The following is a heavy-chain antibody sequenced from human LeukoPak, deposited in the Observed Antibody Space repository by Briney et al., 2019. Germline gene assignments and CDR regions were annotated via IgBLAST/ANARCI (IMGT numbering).Heavy chain of an antibody. Sequence: PGGSLTLSCAASGFTFSSYTMSWVREAPGKGLEWVSSISSSVNYIYHADSVKGRFTISRDDAQISVYLQMNSLKDEDTAVYYCARSRTSSPYDKNLNFWGQGTLVIDSS. CDR1: GFTFSSYT. D-gene: IGHD1-14*01. CDR2: ISSSVNYI. CDR3: ARSRTSSPYDKNLNF. V-gene: IGHV3-21*01. J-gene: IGHJ4*02.